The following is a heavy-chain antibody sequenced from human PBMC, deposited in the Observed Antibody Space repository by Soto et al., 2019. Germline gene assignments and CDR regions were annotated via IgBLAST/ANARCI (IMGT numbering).Heavy chain of an antibody. CDR3: AKPSLGGSGSFDY. CDR2: ISYDGSNK. D-gene: IGHD3-10*01. CDR1: GFTFSSYG. J-gene: IGHJ4*02. Sequence: GGSLRLSCAASGFTFSSYGMHWVRQAPGKGLEWVAVISYDGSNKYYADSVKGRFTISRDNSKNTLYLQMNSLRAEDTAVYYCAKPSLGGSGSFDYWGQGTLVTVSS. V-gene: IGHV3-30*18.